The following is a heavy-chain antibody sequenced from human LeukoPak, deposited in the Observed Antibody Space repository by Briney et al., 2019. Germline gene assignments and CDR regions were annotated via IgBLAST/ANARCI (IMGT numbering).Heavy chain of an antibody. J-gene: IGHJ6*03. V-gene: IGHV3-74*01. CDR1: GFSFSNYW. CDR3: ARGGYGATDRYTDA. D-gene: IGHD2-15*01. Sequence: GGSLRLSCAASGFSFSNYWMYWVRQAPGKGLVWVSRINSNGRSINYADSVKGRFTISRDNAKNTLYLQMNSLRAEDTAVYYCARGGYGATDRYTDAWGKGTTVTVSS. CDR2: INSNGRSI.